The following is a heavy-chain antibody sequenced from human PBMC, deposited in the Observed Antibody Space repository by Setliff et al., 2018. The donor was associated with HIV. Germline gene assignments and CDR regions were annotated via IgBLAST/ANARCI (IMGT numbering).Heavy chain of an antibody. CDR2: ISGSGGNT. V-gene: IGHV3-23*01. CDR3: ARDSTTWYPNWFDP. Sequence: GGSLRLSCTASGFTFSSYAMSWVRQAPGKGLEWVSIISGSGGNTYYADSVKGRFTISRDNSKNTLSLQMNSLRAEDTAVYYCARDSTTWYPNWFDPWGQGTLVTVSS. J-gene: IGHJ5*02. D-gene: IGHD2-2*01. CDR1: GFTFSSYA.